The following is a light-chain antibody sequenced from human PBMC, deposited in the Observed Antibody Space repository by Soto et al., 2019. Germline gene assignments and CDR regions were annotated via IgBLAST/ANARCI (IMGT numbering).Light chain of an antibody. CDR2: DAS. CDR1: RDISNY. CDR3: QQNDNLPPLT. Sequence: DIQMTQSPSSLSASVGDRVTITCQASRDISNYLNWYQHKPGKVPKLLIYDASKLETGVPSRFGGSGSGTHFTFTINSLQPEDGATYYCQQNDNLPPLTFGGGTKVDIK. V-gene: IGKV1-33*01. J-gene: IGKJ4*01.